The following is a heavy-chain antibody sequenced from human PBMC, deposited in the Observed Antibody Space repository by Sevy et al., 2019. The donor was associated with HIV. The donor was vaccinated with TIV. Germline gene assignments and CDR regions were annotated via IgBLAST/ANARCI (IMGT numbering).Heavy chain of an antibody. CDR3: ARDKSSSDGYYYYCLDV. CDR1: GGSISSYY. V-gene: IGHV4-4*07. CDR2: IYTSGRT. Sequence: SETLSLTCTVSGGSISSYYWSWIRQPAGKGLEWIARIYTSGRTNYNPSLKSRLTMSVDTSKNQFSLKLSSVTAADTAEYYCARDKSSSDGYYYYCLDVWGQGTTVTVSS. J-gene: IGHJ6*02. D-gene: IGHD6-6*01.